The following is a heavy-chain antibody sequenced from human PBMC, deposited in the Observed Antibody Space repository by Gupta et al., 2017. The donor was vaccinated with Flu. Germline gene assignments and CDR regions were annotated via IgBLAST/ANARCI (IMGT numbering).Heavy chain of an antibody. D-gene: IGHD5-24*01. Sequence: EVQLVQSGAEVKKPGESLKISCKGSGHRFNNYWIGWVRQMPGKGLEWMGISYPGDSDTRYSPSFQGQVTISADKSISTAYLQWGSLKASDTAIYYCARRIRGGWDHWYFDLWGRGTLVTVSS. J-gene: IGHJ2*01. V-gene: IGHV5-51*03. CDR2: SYPGDSDT. CDR1: GHRFNNYW. CDR3: ARRIRGGWDHWYFDL.